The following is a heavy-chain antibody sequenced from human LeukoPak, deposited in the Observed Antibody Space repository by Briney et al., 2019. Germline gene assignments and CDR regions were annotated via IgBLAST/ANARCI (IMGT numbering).Heavy chain of an antibody. CDR3: ARDRIGEGRYYYYYMDV. Sequence: SETLSLTCTVSGGSISSGSYYWSWIRQPAGKGPEWIGRIYTSGSTNYNPSLKSRVTISVDTSKNQFSLKLSSVTAADTAVYYCARDRIGEGRYYYYYMDVWGKGTTVTVSS. CDR1: GGSISSGSYY. J-gene: IGHJ6*03. V-gene: IGHV4-61*02. D-gene: IGHD2-15*01. CDR2: IYTSGST.